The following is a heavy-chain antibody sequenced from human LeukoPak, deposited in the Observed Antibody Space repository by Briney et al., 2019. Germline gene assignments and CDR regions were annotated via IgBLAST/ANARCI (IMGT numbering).Heavy chain of an antibody. J-gene: IGHJ5*02. Sequence: GASVEVSCKASGYTFTSYGISWVRQAPGQGLEWMGWISAYKGNTKYAQKFQGRVTMTTDTSTSTAYMELRSLRSDDTAVYHCARFCSGGSCYHNWFDPWGQGTLVTVSS. CDR2: ISAYKGNT. V-gene: IGHV1-18*01. D-gene: IGHD2-15*01. CDR1: GYTFTSYG. CDR3: ARFCSGGSCYHNWFDP.